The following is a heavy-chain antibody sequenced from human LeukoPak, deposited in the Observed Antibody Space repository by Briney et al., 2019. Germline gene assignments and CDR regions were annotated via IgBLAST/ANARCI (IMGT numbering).Heavy chain of an antibody. D-gene: IGHD5-12*01. CDR1: GFTFSSYG. CDR3: AKVRDSGYDFDY. CDR2: IRYDGSNK. V-gene: IGHV3-30*02. Sequence: PGESLRLSCAAPGFTFSSYGMHWVRQAPGKGLEWVAFIRYDGSNKYYADSVKGRFTISRDNSKNTLYLQMNSLRAEDTAVYYCAKVRDSGYDFDYWVQGTLVTVSS. J-gene: IGHJ4*02.